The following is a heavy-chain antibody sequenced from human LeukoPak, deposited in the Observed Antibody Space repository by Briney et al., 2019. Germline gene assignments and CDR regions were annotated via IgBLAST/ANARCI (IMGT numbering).Heavy chain of an antibody. CDR3: AREPTYYDILTGYYPDAFDI. Sequence: SVKVSCKASGGTFSSYAISWVRQAPGQGLEWMGRIIPIFGTANYAQKFQGRVTITTDESTSTAYMELSSLRSEDTAVYYCAREPTYYDILTGYYPDAFDIWGQGTMVTVSS. CDR1: GGTFSSYA. D-gene: IGHD3-9*01. CDR2: IIPIFGTA. J-gene: IGHJ3*02. V-gene: IGHV1-69*05.